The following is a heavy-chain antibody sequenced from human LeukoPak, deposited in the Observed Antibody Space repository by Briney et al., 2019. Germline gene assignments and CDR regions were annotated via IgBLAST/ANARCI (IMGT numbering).Heavy chain of an antibody. V-gene: IGHV4-34*01. CDR2: INHSGST. CDR1: GGSFSGYY. D-gene: IGHD5-18*01. Sequence: PSETLSLTCAVYGGSFSGYYWSWIRQPPGKGLEWIGEINHSGSTNYNPSLKSRVTISVDTSKKQFSLKLSSVTAADTAVYYCARGLVGYSYGAWGQGTLVTVSS. J-gene: IGHJ4*02. CDR3: ARGLVGYSYGA.